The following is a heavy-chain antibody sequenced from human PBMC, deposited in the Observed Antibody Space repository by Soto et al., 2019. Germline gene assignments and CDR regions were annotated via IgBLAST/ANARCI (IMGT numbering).Heavy chain of an antibody. V-gene: IGHV3-23*01. CDR2: ISGGGEST. D-gene: IGHD2-15*01. J-gene: IGHJ4*02. CDR3: AGVVAATGSVY. Sequence: PGGSLRLSCAASGFTFSSYAMSWVRQAPGKGLEWVSAISGGGESTYYADSVKGRFTISRDNSKDTLYLQMNSLRAEDTAVYSCAGVVAATGSVYWGQGTLVTVSS. CDR1: GFTFSSYA.